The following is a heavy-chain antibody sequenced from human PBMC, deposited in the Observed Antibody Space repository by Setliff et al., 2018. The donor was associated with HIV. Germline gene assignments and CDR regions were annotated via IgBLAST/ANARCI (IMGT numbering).Heavy chain of an antibody. V-gene: IGHV3-48*03. CDR2: MTASGSNI. CDR1: GFTFSIYE. Sequence: GSLRLSCAASGFTFSIYEMNWVRQATGKGLEWVSYMTASGSNIYYADSVKGRFAISRDHAKNSLYLQMNSLRAEDTAIYYCARDDPAGGIDFWGQGTLVTVSS. D-gene: IGHD3-10*01. J-gene: IGHJ4*02. CDR3: ARDDPAGGIDF.